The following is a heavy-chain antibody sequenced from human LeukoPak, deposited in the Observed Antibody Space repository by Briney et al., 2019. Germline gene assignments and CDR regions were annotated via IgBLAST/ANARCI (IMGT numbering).Heavy chain of an antibody. CDR2: IYYSGST. V-gene: IGHV4-39*01. CDR1: GGSISSSSYY. J-gene: IGHJ4*02. CDR3: ARRVSSCWYLYYFDY. Sequence: SETLSLTCTVSGGSISSSSYYWGWIRQPPGKGLEWIGSIYYSGSTYYNPSLKSRVTISVDTSKNQFSLKLSSVTAADTAVYYCARRVSSCWYLYYFDYWGQGTLVTVSS. D-gene: IGHD6-19*01.